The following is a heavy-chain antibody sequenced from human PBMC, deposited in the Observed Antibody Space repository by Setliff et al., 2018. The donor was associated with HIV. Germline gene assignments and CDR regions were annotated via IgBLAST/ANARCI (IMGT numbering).Heavy chain of an antibody. Sequence: GASVMVSCKASGYTFTSYDINWVRQATGQGLEWMGWMNPDSGNTGYAQKFQGRVTMTRNTSISTAYMELSSLKSEDTAVFYCATGASDYDSSGYYPALWWWGQGTLVTVSS. D-gene: IGHD3-22*01. V-gene: IGHV1-8*02. J-gene: IGHJ4*02. CDR2: MNPDSGNT. CDR3: ATGASDYDSSGYYPALWW. CDR1: GYTFTSYD.